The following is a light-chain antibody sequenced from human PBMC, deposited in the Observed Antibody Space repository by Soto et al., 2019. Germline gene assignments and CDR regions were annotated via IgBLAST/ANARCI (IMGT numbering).Light chain of an antibody. CDR3: QQSYGSPGA. V-gene: IGKV1-39*01. J-gene: IGKJ1*01. CDR1: QNINKY. CDR2: AAS. Sequence: DIHLTQSPSSLSASVGDSVTITCRSSQNINKYLNWYEHRPGKAPKLLIYAASSLQTGVPTRFSGAGAGTFFTLTISNLQLEDVASYYCQQSYGSPGAFGRGTKVVI.